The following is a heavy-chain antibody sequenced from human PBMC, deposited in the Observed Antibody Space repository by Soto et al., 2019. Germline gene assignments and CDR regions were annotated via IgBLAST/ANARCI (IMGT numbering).Heavy chain of an antibody. D-gene: IGHD1-20*01. V-gene: IGHV3-21*01. CDR2: ISASSSAI. Sequence: DVQLVESGGGLVKPGGSLRLSCAASGFNFITFSMNWVRQAPGKGLEWVSSISASSSAIYYAESVKGRFTVSRDNAKNSLYLQMHSLTAEDTALYYCVRDAYNRAAFDIWGQGTTVTVSS. CDR3: VRDAYNRAAFDI. J-gene: IGHJ3*02. CDR1: GFNFITFS.